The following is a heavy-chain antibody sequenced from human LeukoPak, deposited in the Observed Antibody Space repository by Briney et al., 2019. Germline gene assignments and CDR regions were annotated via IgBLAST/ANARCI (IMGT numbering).Heavy chain of an antibody. Sequence: SETLSLTCTVSGGSISSSSYYWGWIRQPPGKGLEWIGSIYYSGSTYYNPSLKSRVTISVDTSKNQFSLKLSSVTAADTAVYYCARPSGYSYGYGTDYWGQGTLVTVSS. V-gene: IGHV4-39*01. J-gene: IGHJ4*02. CDR3: ARPSGYSYGYGTDY. CDR2: IYYSGST. CDR1: GGSISSSSYY. D-gene: IGHD5-18*01.